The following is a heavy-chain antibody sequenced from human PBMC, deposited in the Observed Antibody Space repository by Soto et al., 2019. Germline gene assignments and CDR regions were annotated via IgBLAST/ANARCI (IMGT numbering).Heavy chain of an antibody. Sequence: QVQLVQSGAEVKKPGASVKVSCKASGYTFTSYGISWVRQAPGQGLEWMGWISAYNGNTNYAQKLQGRVTMTTDTSTSTDYMELRSLRSDDTAVYYCARDSSSWSYYYYYGMDVWGQGTTVTVSS. CDR1: GYTFTSYG. V-gene: IGHV1-18*01. D-gene: IGHD6-13*01. CDR2: ISAYNGNT. CDR3: ARDSSSWSYYYYYGMDV. J-gene: IGHJ6*02.